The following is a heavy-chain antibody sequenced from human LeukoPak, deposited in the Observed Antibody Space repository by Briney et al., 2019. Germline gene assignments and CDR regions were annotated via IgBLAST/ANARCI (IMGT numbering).Heavy chain of an antibody. V-gene: IGHV3-23*01. D-gene: IGHD3-22*01. CDR3: AKESFIPYRYHSSGYIDY. CDR2: ISGSGGST. J-gene: IGHJ4*02. Sequence: GGSLRLSCAASGFTFSSYVISWVRQAPGKGLEWVSGISGSGGSTYYADSVKGRFTISRDNSKNTLYLQMNSLRAEDTAVYYCAKESFIPYRYHSSGYIDYWGQGTLVTVSS. CDR1: GFTFSSYV.